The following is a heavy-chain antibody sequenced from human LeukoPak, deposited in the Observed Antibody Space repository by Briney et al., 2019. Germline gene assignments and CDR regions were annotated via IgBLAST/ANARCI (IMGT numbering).Heavy chain of an antibody. CDR2: IYYSGST. D-gene: IGHD3-22*01. J-gene: IGHJ4*02. CDR1: GGSISSGGYY. Sequence: PSQTLSLTCTVSGGSISSGGYYWSWIRQHPGKGLEWIGYIYYSGSTYYNPSLKSRVTISVDTSKNQFSLKLSSVTAADTAVYYCARVMTVLRYDSSGYTDVFDYWGQGTLVTVSS. CDR3: ARVMTVLRYDSSGYTDVFDY. V-gene: IGHV4-30-4*08.